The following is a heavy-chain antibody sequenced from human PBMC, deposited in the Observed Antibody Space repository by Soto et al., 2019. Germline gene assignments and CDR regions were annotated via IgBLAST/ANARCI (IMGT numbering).Heavy chain of an antibody. CDR1: GFTFSSYA. D-gene: IGHD4-17*01. CDR3: ARTARTTVTYNWFDP. CDR2: ISYDGSNK. V-gene: IGHV3-30-3*01. J-gene: IGHJ5*02. Sequence: GSLRLSCAASGFTFSSYAMHWVRQAPGKGLEWVAVISYDGSNKYYADSVKGRFTISRDNSKNTLYLQMNSLRAEDTAVYYCARTARTTVTYNWFDPWGQGTLVTVSS.